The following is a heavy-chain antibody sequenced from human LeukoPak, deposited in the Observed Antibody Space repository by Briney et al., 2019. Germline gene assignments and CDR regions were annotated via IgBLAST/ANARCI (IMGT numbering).Heavy chain of an antibody. CDR3: AKSYNGYESKPDY. D-gene: IGHD5-12*01. Sequence: GGSLRLPCAASGFTFSSYAMSWVRQAPGKGLEWVSSISNSGGRTFYTDSVKGRFTISRDNSKITLYLQMNSLRAEDTAVYYCAKSYNGYESKPDYWGQGTLVTVSS. V-gene: IGHV3-23*01. CDR2: ISNSGGRT. J-gene: IGHJ4*02. CDR1: GFTFSSYA.